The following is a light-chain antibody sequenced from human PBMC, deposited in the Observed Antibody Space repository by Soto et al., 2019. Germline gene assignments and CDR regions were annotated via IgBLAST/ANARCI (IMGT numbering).Light chain of an antibody. J-gene: IGKJ4*01. CDR3: QQANSFPLT. CDR2: EAS. V-gene: IGKV1-12*01. CDR1: QGVNTW. Sequence: DIQMTQSPSSVSASVGDRVPITCRASQGVNTWLAWYQKKPGKAPELLVYEASSLHSGVSSRFSGSGSGTDFTLTISSLQPEDFATYDCQQANSFPLTFGGGTKVEVQ.